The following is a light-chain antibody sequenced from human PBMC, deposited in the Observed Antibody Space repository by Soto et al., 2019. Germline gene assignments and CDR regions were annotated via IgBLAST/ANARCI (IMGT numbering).Light chain of an antibody. CDR3: CSYAGSSTFV. CDR2: EGS. CDR1: SSDVGSYNL. V-gene: IGLV2-23*03. Sequence: QAVVTQPASVSGSPGQSITISCTGTSSDVGSYNLVSWYQRHPGKAPKLMIYEGSKRPSGVSNRFSGSKSGNTASLTISGLQAEDEADYYCCSYAGSSTFVFGTGTKLTVL. J-gene: IGLJ1*01.